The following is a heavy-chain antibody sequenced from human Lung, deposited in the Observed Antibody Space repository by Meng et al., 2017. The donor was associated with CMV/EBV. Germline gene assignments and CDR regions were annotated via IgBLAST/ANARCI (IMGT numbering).Heavy chain of an antibody. Sequence: NCRRRWDGQNQGKGLEWVGRIKSETDGGTPDCAEPVKGRFTISSDDSENTMYLQMNSLKTEDTAVYYCTTDSREYYDFWSGYEALRYWGQGTLVTVSS. CDR3: TTDSREYYDFWSGYEALRY. CDR1: NCR. V-gene: IGHV3-15*01. J-gene: IGHJ4*02. D-gene: IGHD3-3*01. CDR2: IKSETDGGTP.